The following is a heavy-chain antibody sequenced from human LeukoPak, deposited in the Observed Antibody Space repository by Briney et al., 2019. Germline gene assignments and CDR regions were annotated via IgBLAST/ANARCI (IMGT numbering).Heavy chain of an antibody. V-gene: IGHV3-21*01. Sequence: GGSLTLSCAASGFTFSSYEMNWVRQAPGKGLEWVASVNTVSSYIYYADSMRGRFTIPRDNAKNSLFLQMNSLRAEDTAVYYCARLRRNSDRSDFFYYYDHWGQGTLVTVSS. CDR3: ARLRRNSDRSDFFYYYDH. D-gene: IGHD3-22*01. J-gene: IGHJ4*02. CDR2: VNTVSSYI. CDR1: GFTFSSYE.